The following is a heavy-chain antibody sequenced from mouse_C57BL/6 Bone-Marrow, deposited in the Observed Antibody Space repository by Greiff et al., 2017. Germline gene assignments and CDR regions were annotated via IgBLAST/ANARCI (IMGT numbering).Heavy chain of an antibody. J-gene: IGHJ2*01. V-gene: IGHV1-69*01. Sequence: QVQLQQPGAELVMPGASVKLSCKASGYTFTSYWMHWVKQRPGQGLEWIGEIDPSDSYTNYNQKFKGKSTLTVYKSSSTAYMQLSSLTSEDSAVYYCAREDYYGSSYNFDYWGQGTTLTVSS. D-gene: IGHD1-1*01. CDR2: IDPSDSYT. CDR3: AREDYYGSSYNFDY. CDR1: GYTFTSYW.